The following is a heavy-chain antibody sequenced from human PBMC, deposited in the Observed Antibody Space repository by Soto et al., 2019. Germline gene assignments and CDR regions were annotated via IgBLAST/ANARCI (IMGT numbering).Heavy chain of an antibody. CDR1: GFTFSSSGFTFSTYA. CDR2: ISASGDNT. V-gene: IGHV3-23*01. D-gene: IGHD6-19*01. J-gene: IGHJ4*02. CDR3: ARGLSESLLRYFDY. Sequence: PGGSLRLSCVDSGFTFSSSGFTFSTYAMTWVRQAPGKGLQWVSGISASGDNTYYADSVKGRFTISRDNSQNTLYLQMHGLTAEDTAVYYCARGLSESLLRYFDYWGQGTLVTVSS.